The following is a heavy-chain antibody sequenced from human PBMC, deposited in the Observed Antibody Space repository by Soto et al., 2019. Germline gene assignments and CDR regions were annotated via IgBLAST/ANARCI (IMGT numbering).Heavy chain of an antibody. D-gene: IGHD1-20*01. J-gene: IGHJ4*02. CDR3: ASRITGSPGYY. V-gene: IGHV1-18*01. Sequence: GASVKVSCKASGYIFTSYGISWVRQAPGQGLEWMGWISVQNGNTNYAQNLQGRVTMTIDTSTSTAYMELRSLTSDDTAVYYCASRITGSPGYYWGQGTLVTVSS. CDR1: GYIFTSYG. CDR2: ISVQNGNT.